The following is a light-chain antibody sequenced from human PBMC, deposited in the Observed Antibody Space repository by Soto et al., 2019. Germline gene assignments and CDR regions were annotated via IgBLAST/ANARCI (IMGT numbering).Light chain of an antibody. Sequence: AIQMTQSPFSLSASVGDRVTITCRASQGIRDDLSWYQQKAGKAPKLLIFTASKLNSVVPSRFSGSFSGTNFSLTIRDLQPEDFATYYCLQDYSYPRTFGQGTKVEI. CDR3: LQDYSYPRT. CDR1: QGIRDD. J-gene: IGKJ1*01. V-gene: IGKV1-6*01. CDR2: TAS.